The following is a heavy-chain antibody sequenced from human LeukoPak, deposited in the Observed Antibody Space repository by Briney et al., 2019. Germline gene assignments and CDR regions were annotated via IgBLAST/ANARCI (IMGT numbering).Heavy chain of an antibody. CDR3: AKSRGSGTGSYFDY. J-gene: IGHJ4*02. D-gene: IGHD2-15*01. V-gene: IGHV3-23*01. CDR1: GFTFSSHV. Sequence: PGGSLRLSCAASGFTFSSHVVSWVRQAPGKGLEWVSGISASGGTTYYADFVKGRFTISRDNSKNTLYLQMNSLRAEDTAVYYCAKSRGSGTGSYFDYWGQGTLVTVSS. CDR2: ISASGGTT.